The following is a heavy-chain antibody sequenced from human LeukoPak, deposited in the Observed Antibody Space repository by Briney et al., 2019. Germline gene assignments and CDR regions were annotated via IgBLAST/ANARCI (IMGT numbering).Heavy chain of an antibody. J-gene: IGHJ4*02. D-gene: IGHD6-19*01. CDR3: ARSSRFPDY. V-gene: IGHV3-74*01. CDR2: LNSDGSST. Sequence: PGGSLRLSCAASGFTLSSYRMHWVRQAPGEGLVWVSRLNSDGSSTNYADSVKGRFTVSRDNAKNTLYLQMNSLRAEDTAVYYCARSSRFPDYWGQGTLVTVSS. CDR1: GFTLSSYR.